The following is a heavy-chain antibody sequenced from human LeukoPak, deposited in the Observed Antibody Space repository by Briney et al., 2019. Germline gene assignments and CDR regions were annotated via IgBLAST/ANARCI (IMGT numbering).Heavy chain of an antibody. CDR3: AREDPQTTVPEGMDV. D-gene: IGHD4-17*01. CDR1: GGSISHYY. J-gene: IGHJ6*02. V-gene: IGHV4-59*01. CDR2: IYYSGTT. Sequence: SETLSLTCTVSGGSISHYYWSWIRQSPGKGLEWIGYIYYSGTTNYNPSLKSRVTISVDTSRNQFSLQLRSVTAADTAVYYCAREDPQTTVPEGMDVWGQGTTVIVSS.